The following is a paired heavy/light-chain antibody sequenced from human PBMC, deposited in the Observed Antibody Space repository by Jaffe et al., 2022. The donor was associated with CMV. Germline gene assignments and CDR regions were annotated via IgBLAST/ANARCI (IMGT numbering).Light chain of an antibody. CDR3: AAWDDSLKGHVV. V-gene: IGLV1-44*01. CDR1: NSNIGSNT. J-gene: IGLJ2*01. CDR2: TYN. Sequence: QSVLTQPPSASGTPGQRVTISCSGSNSNIGSNTVNWYQQVPGTAPKLLIYTYNQRPSGVPDRFSGSKSGTSASLAISGLQSEDEADYYCAAWDDSLKGHVVFGGGTKLTVL.
Heavy chain of an antibody. CDR1: GGSISGYY. CDR3: ARRVVTAISPFDI. D-gene: IGHD2-21*02. V-gene: IGHV4-59*08. Sequence: QVQLQESGPGLVKPSETLSLTCTVSGGSISGYYWSWIRQPPGKGLEWIGYIYYSGSTNYNPSLKSRVTISVDTSMNQFSLKLTSVTAADTAVYYCARRVVTAISPFDIWGQGTMVTVSS. J-gene: IGHJ3*02. CDR2: IYYSGST.